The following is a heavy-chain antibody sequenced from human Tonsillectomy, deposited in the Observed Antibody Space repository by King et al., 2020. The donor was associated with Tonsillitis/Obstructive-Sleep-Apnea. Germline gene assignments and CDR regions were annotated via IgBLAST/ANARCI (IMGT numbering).Heavy chain of an antibody. CDR2: IYWDDDK. CDR1: GFSLSTSGVG. D-gene: IGHD2-2*01. J-gene: IGHJ4*02. Sequence: ITLKESGPTLVKPPQTLTLTCTFSGFSLSTSGVGVGWIRQPPGKALEWLALIYWDDDKRYSPSLKNRLTITKDTSKNQVVLTVNNMDPVDTPTNYCAPQIVGLCGNTSCYGPLDYWGQGTLVTVSS. V-gene: IGHV2-5*02. CDR3: APQIVGLCGNTSCYGPLDY.